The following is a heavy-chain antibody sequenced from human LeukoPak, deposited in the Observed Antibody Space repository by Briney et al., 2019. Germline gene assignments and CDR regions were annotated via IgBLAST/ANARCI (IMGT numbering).Heavy chain of an antibody. Sequence: GGSLRLSCAASGSTFSSYSMNWVRQAPGKGLEWVSSISSSSSYIYYADSVKGRFTISRDNAKNSLYLQMNGLTAEGTAVYYCARGEDALVGVPGPNYWGQGTLVSVSS. CDR1: GSTFSSYS. J-gene: IGHJ4*02. V-gene: IGHV3-21*01. CDR3: ARGEDALVGVPGPNY. D-gene: IGHD1-26*01. CDR2: ISSSSSYI.